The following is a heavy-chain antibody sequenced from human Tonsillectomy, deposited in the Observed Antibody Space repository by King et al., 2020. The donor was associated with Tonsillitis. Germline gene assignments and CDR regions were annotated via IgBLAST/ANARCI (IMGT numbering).Heavy chain of an antibody. Sequence: VQLQESGPGLVKPSETLSLTCAVSGYSISTGYYWGWIRQPPGKGLEWIGSIYRTGTTYYNLSLESRVTISVDTSKNQFSLKLRSVTAADTAVYYCARGENIVGEPAAVYFDYWGQGSLVTVSS. J-gene: IGHJ4*02. CDR2: IYRTGTT. CDR3: ARGENIVGEPAAVYFDY. CDR1: GYSISTGYY. V-gene: IGHV4-38-2*01. D-gene: IGHD2-2*01.